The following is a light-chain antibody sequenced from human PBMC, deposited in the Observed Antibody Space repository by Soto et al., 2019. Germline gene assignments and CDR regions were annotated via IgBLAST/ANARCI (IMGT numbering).Light chain of an antibody. Sequence: DVVMTQSPLSLAVTLGQPASISCRSSQSLVYSNGVTYLNWFQQRPVQPPRRRIHKVSNRDSGGXEXYSGSASGTDFTLKISRVEAEDVGVYYCVQGTHWPYTFGQGTKLEIK. CDR2: KVS. V-gene: IGKV2-30*01. CDR1: QSLVYSNGVTY. CDR3: VQGTHWPYT. J-gene: IGKJ2*01.